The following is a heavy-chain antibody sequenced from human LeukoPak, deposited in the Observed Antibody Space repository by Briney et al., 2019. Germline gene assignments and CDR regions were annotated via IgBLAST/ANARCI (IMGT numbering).Heavy chain of an antibody. CDR1: GYTLTELS. D-gene: IGHD3-10*01. Sequence: ASVKVSCKVSGYTLTELSMHWVRQAPGKGLEWMGGFDPEDGETIYAQKFQGRATMTEDTSTDTAYMELSSLRSEDTAVYYRATAGYYGSGSYYKRGYYFDYWGQGTLVTVSS. J-gene: IGHJ4*02. V-gene: IGHV1-24*01. CDR2: FDPEDGET. CDR3: ATAGYYGSGSYYKRGYYFDY.